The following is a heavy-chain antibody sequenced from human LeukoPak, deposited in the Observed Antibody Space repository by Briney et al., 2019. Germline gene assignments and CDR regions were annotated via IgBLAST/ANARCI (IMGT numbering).Heavy chain of an antibody. CDR2: TYYRSKWYN. V-gene: IGHV6-1*01. CDR1: GDSVSANGAA. D-gene: IGHD3-3*01. J-gene: IGHJ3*02. CDR3: ARVPYYDFQADAFDI. Sequence: SQTLSLTCAISGDSVSANGAAWNWIRQSPSRGLEWLGRTYYRSKWYNDYAVSVKSRITINPDTSKNQFSLQLNSVTPEDTAVYYCARVPYYDFQADAFDIWGQGTMVTVSS.